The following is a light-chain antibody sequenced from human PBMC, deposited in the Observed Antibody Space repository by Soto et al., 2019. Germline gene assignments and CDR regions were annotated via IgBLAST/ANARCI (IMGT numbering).Light chain of an antibody. CDR2: DAS. Sequence: EIVLTQSPATLSLSPGERATLSCGASQSVSSRFLAWYQQKPGLAPRLLIYDASRRATGVPHRFSGSGSGADFPLTISRLEPEYFAVNHRQQYGDSRKVTFAVGTKVPIK. J-gene: IGKJ4*01. CDR3: QQYGDSRKVT. V-gene: IGKV3D-20*01. CDR1: QSVSSRF.